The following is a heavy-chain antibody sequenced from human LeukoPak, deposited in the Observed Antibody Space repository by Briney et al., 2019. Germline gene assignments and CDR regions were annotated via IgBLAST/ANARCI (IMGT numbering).Heavy chain of an antibody. CDR1: GGSISSGGYY. J-gene: IGHJ4*02. Sequence: SETLSLTCTVSGGSISSGGYYWSWIRQHPGKGLEWIGYIYYSGSTYYHPSLKSRVTISVDTSKNQFSLKLSSVTAADTAVYYCARVNGVTGYNWNDWVVYYFDYWGQGTLVTVSS. D-gene: IGHD1-1*01. CDR2: IYYSGST. CDR3: ARVNGVTGYNWNDWVVYYFDY. V-gene: IGHV4-31*03.